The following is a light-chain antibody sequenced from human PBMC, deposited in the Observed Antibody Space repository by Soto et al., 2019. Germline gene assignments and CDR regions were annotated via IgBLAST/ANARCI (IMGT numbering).Light chain of an antibody. V-gene: IGKV3-20*01. Sequence: EIVLTQSPCTLSLSPGERATLSYKASQSVSNSYLAWYQQKPGQAPRLLIYDTSSRATGIPDRFSGSGSGTDFTLAISRLEPEDVAVYYCHQYGSTSQTFGQGTKVDIK. CDR3: HQYGSTSQT. CDR1: QSVSNSY. CDR2: DTS. J-gene: IGKJ1*01.